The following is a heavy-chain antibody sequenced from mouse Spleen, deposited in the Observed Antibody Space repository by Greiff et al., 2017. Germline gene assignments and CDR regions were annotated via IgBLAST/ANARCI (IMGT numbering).Heavy chain of an antibody. V-gene: IGHV1-81*01. CDR1: GYTFTSYG. J-gene: IGHJ2*01. CDR3: AREELLSWYFDY. D-gene: IGHD1-1*02. Sequence: QVQLKQSGAELARPGASVKLSCKASGYTFTSYGISWVKQRTGQGLEWIGEIYPRSGNTYYNEKFKGKATLTADKSSSTAYMELRSLTSEDSAVYFCAREELLSWYFDYWGQGTTLTVSS. CDR2: IYPRSGNT.